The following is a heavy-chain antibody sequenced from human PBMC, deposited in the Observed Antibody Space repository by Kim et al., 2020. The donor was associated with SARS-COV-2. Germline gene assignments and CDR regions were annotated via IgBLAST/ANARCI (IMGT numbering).Heavy chain of an antibody. CDR2: IYDGGSS. CDR1: GDSISTYS. Sequence: SETLSLTCTVSGDSISTYSWTWIRPPPGRGLQWIGYIYDGGSSNYNPSLKSRLTISVDTSKNQFSLKLSSVTAADTAVYYCARGRSLDPLGQGTLVTVSS. J-gene: IGHJ5*02. CDR3: ARGRSLDP. V-gene: IGHV4-59*13.